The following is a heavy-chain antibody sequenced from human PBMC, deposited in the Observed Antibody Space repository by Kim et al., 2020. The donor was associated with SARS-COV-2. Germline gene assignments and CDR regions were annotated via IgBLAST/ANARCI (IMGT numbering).Heavy chain of an antibody. CDR3: ARVTYSYGFSVLDAFDI. Sequence: LKSRVTISGDTSKNQFSLKLSAVTAADTAVYDCARVTYSYGFSVLDAFDIWGQGTMVTVSS. D-gene: IGHD5-18*01. V-gene: IGHV4-59*01. J-gene: IGHJ3*02.